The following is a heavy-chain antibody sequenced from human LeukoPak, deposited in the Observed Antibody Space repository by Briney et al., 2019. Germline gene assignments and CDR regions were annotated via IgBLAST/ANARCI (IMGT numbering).Heavy chain of an antibody. CDR1: GYTFSDYV. Sequence: ASVTVSCKASGYTFSDYVIHWVRQAPGQGLECMGWINPKSGGTNYVQKFQGRVAMTRDTSINTVYMELSSLNSDDTAMYYCARDVIVGDDQGWFDPWGQGTLVTVCS. V-gene: IGHV1-2*02. CDR2: INPKSGGT. J-gene: IGHJ5*02. D-gene: IGHD1-26*01. CDR3: ARDVIVGDDQGWFDP.